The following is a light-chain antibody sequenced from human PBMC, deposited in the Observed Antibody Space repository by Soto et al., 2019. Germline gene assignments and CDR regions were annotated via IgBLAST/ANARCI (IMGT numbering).Light chain of an antibody. CDR2: EVT. V-gene: IGLV2-14*01. CDR3: SSYAGNFRVV. CDR1: SGDIGSYNR. Sequence: QSALTQPASVSGSPGQSITISCTGTSGDIGSYNRVSWYQQHPGKAPKLIIYEVTDRPSGVSNRFSGSKSDNTASLTVAGLQADDEAMYYCSSYAGNFRVVFGGGTKLTVL. J-gene: IGLJ2*01.